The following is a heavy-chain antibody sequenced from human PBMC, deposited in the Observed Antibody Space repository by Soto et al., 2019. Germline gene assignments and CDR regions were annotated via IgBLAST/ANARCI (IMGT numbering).Heavy chain of an antibody. D-gene: IGHD6-13*01. CDR2: ISGSGGST. CDR3: ANLLYSSSWSFPTQEPINDY. Sequence: GGSLRLSWAASGFTFSSYAMSWVRQSPGKGLEWVSAISGSGGSTYYADSVKGRFTISRDNSKNTLYRQMKILRAEDTAVYYCANLLYSSSWSFPTQEPINDYWCQGTLVTVSS. V-gene: IGHV3-23*01. J-gene: IGHJ4*02. CDR1: GFTFSSYA.